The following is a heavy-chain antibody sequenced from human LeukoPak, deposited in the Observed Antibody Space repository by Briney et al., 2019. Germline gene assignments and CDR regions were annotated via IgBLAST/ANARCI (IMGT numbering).Heavy chain of an antibody. CDR3: AKEAPAPIGTVGATFDY. D-gene: IGHD1-26*01. CDR1: GFTFSSYG. V-gene: IGHV3-30*18. Sequence: GGSLRLSCAASGFTFSSYGMHWVRQAPGKGLEWAAVISYDGSNKYYADSVKGRFTISRDNSKNTLYLQMNSLRAEDTAVYYCAKEAPAPIGTVGATFDYWGQGTLVTVSS. J-gene: IGHJ4*02. CDR2: ISYDGSNK.